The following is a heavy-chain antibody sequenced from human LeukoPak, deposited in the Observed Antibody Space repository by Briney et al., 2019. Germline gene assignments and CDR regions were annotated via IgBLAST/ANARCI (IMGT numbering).Heavy chain of an antibody. J-gene: IGHJ5*02. CDR3: AREAIVVVPAAISGGNWFDP. Sequence: PETLSLTCAVYGGSFSGYYRSWIRQPPGKGLEWIGEINHSGSTNYNPYLKSRVTISVDTSKDQFSLKLSSVTAADTDVYYCAREAIVVVPAAISGGNWFDPWGQGTLVTVSS. CDR2: INHSGST. CDR1: GGSFSGYY. V-gene: IGHV4-34*01. D-gene: IGHD2-2*01.